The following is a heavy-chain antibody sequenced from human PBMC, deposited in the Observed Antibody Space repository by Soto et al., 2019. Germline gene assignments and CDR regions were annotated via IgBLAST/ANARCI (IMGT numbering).Heavy chain of an antibody. J-gene: IGHJ6*02. CDR2: INTNTGNP. D-gene: IGHD2-15*01. V-gene: IGHV7-4-1*01. CDR3: ATKASAGGYCSGGSCYPYYYYYGMDV. Sequence: ASVKVSCEASGYTFTSYAMNCVRQAPGQGLEWMGWINTNTGNPTYAQGFTGRFVFSLDTSVSTAYLQICSLKAEDTAVYYCATKASAGGYCSGGSCYPYYYYYGMDVWGQGTTVTVSS. CDR1: GYTFTSYA.